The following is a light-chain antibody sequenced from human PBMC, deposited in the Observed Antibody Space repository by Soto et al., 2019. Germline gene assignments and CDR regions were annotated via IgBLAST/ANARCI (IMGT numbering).Light chain of an antibody. J-gene: IGLJ3*02. CDR3: QSYDSSLSGWV. CDR1: SSNIGAGYD. Sequence: QSVLTQPPSVSGAPGQRVTISCTRSSSNIGAGYDVHWYQQLPGTAPKLLIYGNSNRPSGVPDRFSGSKSGTSASLAITGLQAEDGADYYCQSYDSSLSGWVFGGGTKLTVL. CDR2: GNS. V-gene: IGLV1-40*01.